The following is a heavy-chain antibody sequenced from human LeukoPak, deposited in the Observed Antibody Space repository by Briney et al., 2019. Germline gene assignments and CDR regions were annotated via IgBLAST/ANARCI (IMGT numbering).Heavy chain of an antibody. Sequence: GGSLRLSCAVSGFTFRSYGMHWVRQAPGKGLEWVAVISYDGSNKYYADSVKGRFTISRDNSKNTLYLQMNSLRAEDTAVYYCAKDQSRYCGGDCYSDYWGQGTLVTVSS. CDR3: AKDQSRYCGGDCYSDY. CDR2: ISYDGSNK. CDR1: GFTFRSYG. V-gene: IGHV3-30*18. D-gene: IGHD2-21*02. J-gene: IGHJ4*02.